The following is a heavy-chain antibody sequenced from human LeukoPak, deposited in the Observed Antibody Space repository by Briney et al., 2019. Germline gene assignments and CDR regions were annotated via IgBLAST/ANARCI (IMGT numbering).Heavy chain of an antibody. J-gene: IGHJ3*02. Sequence: GGSLRLSCAASGFTFSSYWMSWVRQAPGKGLEWVANIKQDGSEKYYVDSVKGRFTISRDNAKNSPYLQMNSLRAEDTAVYYCATDPRSTSLRFDAFDIWGQGTMVTVSS. D-gene: IGHD2-2*01. CDR3: ATDPRSTSLRFDAFDI. CDR1: GFTFSSYW. CDR2: IKQDGSEK. V-gene: IGHV3-7*01.